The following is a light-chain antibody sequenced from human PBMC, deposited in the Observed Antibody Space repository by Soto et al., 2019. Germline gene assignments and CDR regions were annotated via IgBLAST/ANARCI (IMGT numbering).Light chain of an antibody. CDR2: DAS. Sequence: EIVLTQSPATLSLSPGERATLSCRASQSVSSSLAWYQQKPGQAPRLLIYDASNRATGIPARFSGSGSGTDFTLTISSLEPEDFVVYYCQQYSTLPHTFGQGTKLEVK. CDR3: QQYSTLPHT. CDR1: QSVSSS. J-gene: IGKJ2*01. V-gene: IGKV3-11*01.